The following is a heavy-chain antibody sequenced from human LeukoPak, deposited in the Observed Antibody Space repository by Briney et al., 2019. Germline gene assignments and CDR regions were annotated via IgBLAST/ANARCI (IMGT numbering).Heavy chain of an antibody. Sequence: SETLSLTCTVSGGSISSGGYYWSWIRQHPGKGLEWIGYIYYSGSTYYNPSLKSRVTISVDTSKNQFSLKLSSVTAADTAVYYCARGGDSSASSLGYWGQGTLVTVSS. J-gene: IGHJ4*02. D-gene: IGHD3-22*01. CDR2: IYYSGST. CDR1: GGSISSGGYY. CDR3: ARGGDSSASSLGY. V-gene: IGHV4-31*03.